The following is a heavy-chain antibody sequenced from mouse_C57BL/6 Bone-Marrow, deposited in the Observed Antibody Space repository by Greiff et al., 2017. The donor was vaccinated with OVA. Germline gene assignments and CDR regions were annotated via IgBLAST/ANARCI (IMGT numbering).Heavy chain of an antibody. CDR1: GYTFTSYW. CDR3: ARIYYDYFAWFAY. Sequence: VQLQQPGAELVRPGSSVKLSCKASGYTFTSYWMDWVKQRPGQGLEWIGNIYPSDSETHYNQKFKDKATLTVDKSSSTAYMQLSSLTSEDSAVYYCARIYYDYFAWFAYWGQGTLVTVSA. CDR2: IYPSDSET. J-gene: IGHJ3*01. V-gene: IGHV1-61*01. D-gene: IGHD2-4*01.